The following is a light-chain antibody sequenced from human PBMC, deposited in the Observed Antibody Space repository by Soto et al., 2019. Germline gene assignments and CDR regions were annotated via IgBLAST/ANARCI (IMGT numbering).Light chain of an antibody. Sequence: DIVMTQSPDSLDVSLGERATINCKSSRSVMFSSNSKNALAWYQQRPGQPPKLLFYWASTRESGVPDRFSGSGSGTDLTLTISALQAEDVAVYYCQQDFVTPPTFGGGTKVEIK. J-gene: IGKJ4*01. CDR2: WAS. CDR3: QQDFVTPPT. CDR1: RSVMFSSNSKNA. V-gene: IGKV4-1*01.